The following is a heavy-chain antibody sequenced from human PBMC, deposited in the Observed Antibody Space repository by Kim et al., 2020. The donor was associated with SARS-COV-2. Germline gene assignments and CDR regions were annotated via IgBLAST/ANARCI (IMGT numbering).Heavy chain of an antibody. CDR3: AKVWGCSSTSCPFDY. D-gene: IGHD2-2*01. CDR1: GFTFSSYG. J-gene: IGHJ4*02. Sequence: GGSLRLSCAASGFTFSSYGMHWVRQAPGKGLEWVAVISYDGSNKYYADSVKGRFTISRDNSKNTLYLQMNSLRAEDTAVYYCAKVWGCSSTSCPFDYWGQGTLVTVSS. V-gene: IGHV3-30*18. CDR2: ISYDGSNK.